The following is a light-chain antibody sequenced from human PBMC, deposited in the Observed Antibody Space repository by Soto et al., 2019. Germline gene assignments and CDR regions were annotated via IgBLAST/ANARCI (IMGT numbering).Light chain of an antibody. CDR2: GAS. Sequence: EMVVTQSPATLSVSPGERATLSCRASQDVSSNLAWYQQKPGQAPRLLIYGASTRATGTPVRFSGSGSGTEFTLTISSLQSEDYAVYFCQQYIRWPLTFGGGTKVEIK. J-gene: IGKJ4*01. CDR3: QQYIRWPLT. CDR1: QDVSSN. V-gene: IGKV3-15*01.